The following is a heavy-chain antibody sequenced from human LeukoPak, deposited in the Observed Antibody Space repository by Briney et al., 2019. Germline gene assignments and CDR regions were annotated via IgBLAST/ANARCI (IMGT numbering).Heavy chain of an antibody. Sequence: GESLKISCQGSGYSFTSYWIGWVRQMPGKGLEWMGIIYPGDSDTRYSPSFQGQVTISADKSISTAYLQWSSLKASDTAMYYCARRGDSSGYYSPYYYGMDVWGQGTTVTVSS. V-gene: IGHV5-51*01. D-gene: IGHD3-22*01. CDR1: GYSFTSYW. CDR3: ARRGDSSGYYSPYYYGMDV. CDR2: IYPGDSDT. J-gene: IGHJ6*02.